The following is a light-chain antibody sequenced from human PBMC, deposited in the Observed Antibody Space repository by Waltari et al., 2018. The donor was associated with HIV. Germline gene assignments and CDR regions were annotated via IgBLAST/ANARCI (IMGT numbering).Light chain of an antibody. J-gene: IGLJ3*02. CDR3: CSYAGTYTYVL. CDR1: RSDVGGYDY. CDR2: EVS. V-gene: IGLV2-11*01. Sequence: QSALTQPRSVSGSPGQSVTISCTETRSDVGGYDYVPWYRQHPGKVPKLIIYEVSNRPSGVPHGFPGSESGNTPSLTIHGLQTEDEADYFCCSYAGTYTYVLFCGVTKLTVL.